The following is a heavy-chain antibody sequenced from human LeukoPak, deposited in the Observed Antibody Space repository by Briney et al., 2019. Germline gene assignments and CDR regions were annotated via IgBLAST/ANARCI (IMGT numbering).Heavy chain of an antibody. D-gene: IGHD6-13*01. CDR1: GFTFSSYA. Sequence: PGGSMRLSCAASGFTFSSYAMSWVRQAPGKGLGWVSAISGSGGSTYYADSVKGRFTISRDNSKNTLYLQMNSLRAEDTAVYYCAKVVGIAAATSAVDCWGQGTLVTVSS. CDR2: ISGSGGST. CDR3: AKVVGIAAATSAVDC. V-gene: IGHV3-23*01. J-gene: IGHJ4*02.